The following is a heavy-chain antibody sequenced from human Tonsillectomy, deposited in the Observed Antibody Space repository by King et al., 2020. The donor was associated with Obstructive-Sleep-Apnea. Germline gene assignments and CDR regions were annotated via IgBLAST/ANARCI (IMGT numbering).Heavy chain of an antibody. CDR2: IFPVDSDT. Sequence: VQLVQSGAEVKKPRESLKISCKGSAYTFTSYCICWVRQMPGKSLDGMGIIFPVDSDTRYSPSFQGQVTISADKTISTAYLQRSSLQASDTAMYYCARIGYGSGGCCYSFDYWGQGTLVTVSS. V-gene: IGHV5-51*01. D-gene: IGHD2-15*01. J-gene: IGHJ4*02. CDR1: AYTFTSYC. CDR3: ARIGYGSGGCCYSFDY.